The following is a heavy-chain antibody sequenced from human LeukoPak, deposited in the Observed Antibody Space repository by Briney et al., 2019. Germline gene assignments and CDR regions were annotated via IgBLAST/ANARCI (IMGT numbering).Heavy chain of an antibody. D-gene: IGHD4-17*01. Sequence: PGRSLRLSCAASRFTFSSYAMHWVRQAPGKGLEWVAVISYDGSNKYYADSVKGRFTISRDNSKNTLYLQMNSLRAEDTAVYYCAREDLSGDYVYWGQGTLVTVSS. CDR2: ISYDGSNK. CDR3: AREDLSGDYVY. J-gene: IGHJ4*02. CDR1: RFTFSSYA. V-gene: IGHV3-30-3*01.